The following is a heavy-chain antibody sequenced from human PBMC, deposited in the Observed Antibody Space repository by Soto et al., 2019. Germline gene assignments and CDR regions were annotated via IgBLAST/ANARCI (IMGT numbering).Heavy chain of an antibody. J-gene: IGHJ5*02. V-gene: IGHV1-3*01. Sequence: QVHLVQSGAEVKHPGASVRVSCKASGITYSTYAIHWVRQAPGQGLEWMGWINAGEGYTRYSQDFQGRVTLTTVTSASTTYMDLSNLTFEDTAVYYCASAISGYVTWGQGTQVTVSS. CDR2: INAGEGYT. CDR3: ASAISGYVT. CDR1: GITYSTYA. D-gene: IGHD5-12*01.